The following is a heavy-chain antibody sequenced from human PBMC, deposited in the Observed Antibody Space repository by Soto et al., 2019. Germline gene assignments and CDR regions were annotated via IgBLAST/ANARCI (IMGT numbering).Heavy chain of an antibody. V-gene: IGHV1-18*01. D-gene: IGHD6-19*01. J-gene: IGHJ5*02. CDR2: ISAYNGNT. Sequence: QVQLVQSGAEVKKPGASVKVSCKASGYTFTSYGISWVRQAPGQGLEWMGWISAYNGNTNYAQKLQGRVTMTTDTTTSTAYTELRSLRPDDTAVYYCARDPPYSSGWYAGFDPWGQGTLVTVSS. CDR1: GYTFTSYG. CDR3: ARDPPYSSGWYAGFDP.